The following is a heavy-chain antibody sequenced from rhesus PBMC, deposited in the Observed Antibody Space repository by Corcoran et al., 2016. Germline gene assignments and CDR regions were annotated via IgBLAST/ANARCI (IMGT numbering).Heavy chain of an antibody. V-gene: IGHV4-65*01. Sequence: QVQLQESGPGLVKPSETLSLTCTVSGGSVSSSNWWSWIRQPPGKGLEWIGYINGSRGSTYYNPSLKSRVTISTDTSKNQFSLKLSSVTAADTAVYYCARDESLSGSSHYWGQGVLVTVSS. J-gene: IGHJ4*01. CDR2: INGSRGST. CDR3: ARDESLSGSSHY. D-gene: IGHD6-25*01. CDR1: GGSVSSSNW.